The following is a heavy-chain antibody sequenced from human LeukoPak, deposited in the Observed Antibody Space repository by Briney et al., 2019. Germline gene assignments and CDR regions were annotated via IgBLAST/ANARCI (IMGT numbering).Heavy chain of an antibody. Sequence: GGSLRLSCAASGFTFSSYGMHWVRQAPGKGLEWVASISHDGSNKYYADSVRGRFTISRDNSKNTLYLQMNSLRAEDTAVYSCAKEAYYYDSRGYHNYYYYGMDVWGQGTTVTVSS. CDR2: ISHDGSNK. V-gene: IGHV3-30*18. CDR1: GFTFSSYG. CDR3: AKEAYYYDSRGYHNYYYYGMDV. D-gene: IGHD3-22*01. J-gene: IGHJ6*02.